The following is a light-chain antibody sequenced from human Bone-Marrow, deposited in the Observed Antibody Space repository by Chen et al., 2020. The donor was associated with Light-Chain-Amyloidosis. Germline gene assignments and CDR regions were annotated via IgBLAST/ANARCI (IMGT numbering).Light chain of an antibody. V-gene: IGLV3-25*03. J-gene: IGLJ2*01. CDR3: QSADSSGTYEVI. CDR1: DLPTKY. Sequence: SYALTQPHSVSVSPGQTARITCSGDDLPTKYAYWYQQKPGQAPVLVIHRDTERPSGISERLSGSSSGTTATLTISGGQAEDEADYHCQSADSSGTYEVIFGGGTKLTVL. CDR2: RDT.